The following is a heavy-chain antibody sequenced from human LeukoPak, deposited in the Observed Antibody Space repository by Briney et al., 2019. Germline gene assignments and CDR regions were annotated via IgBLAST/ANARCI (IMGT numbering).Heavy chain of an antibody. CDR2: INPNSGGT. CDR1: GYTFTSYG. D-gene: IGHD3-22*01. CDR3: ARVRTWGARGYYDSSGYYFNFDY. J-gene: IGHJ4*02. Sequence: ASVKVSCKASGYTFTSYGISWVRQAPGQGLEWMGWINPNSGGTNYAQKFQGRVTMTRDTSISTAHMELSRLRSDDTAVYYCARVRTWGARGYYDSSGYYFNFDYWGQGTLVTVSS. V-gene: IGHV1-2*02.